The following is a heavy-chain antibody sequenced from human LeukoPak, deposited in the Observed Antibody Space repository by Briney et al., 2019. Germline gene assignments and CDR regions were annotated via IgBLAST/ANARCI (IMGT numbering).Heavy chain of an antibody. V-gene: IGHV3-30*04. CDR2: ISYDGSNK. CDR1: GFTFSSYA. Sequence: GGSLRLSCAASGFTFSSYAMHWVRQAPGKGLEWVAVISYDGSNKYYVDSVKGRFTISRDNSKNTLYLQMNSLRAEDTAVYYCARGWYGGFGYFDYWGQGTLVTVSS. D-gene: IGHD3-16*01. J-gene: IGHJ4*02. CDR3: ARGWYGGFGYFDY.